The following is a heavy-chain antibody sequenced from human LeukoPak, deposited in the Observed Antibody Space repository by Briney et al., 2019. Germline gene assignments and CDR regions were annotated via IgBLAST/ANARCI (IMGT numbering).Heavy chain of an antibody. V-gene: IGHV3-23*01. CDR2: ICGSGGST. CDR1: GFTFSSYA. D-gene: IGHD3-3*01. CDR3: ANVSARHYSHFRRGHYTFSY. Sequence: GGSLRLSCAASGFTFSSYAMSWVRQAPGKGLEGISAICGSGGSTYYADSVKGRFTISRDNSKNALYLTMNSLRAMATDLYYVANVSARHYSHFRRGHYTFSYWGQGTLVTVSS. J-gene: IGHJ4*02.